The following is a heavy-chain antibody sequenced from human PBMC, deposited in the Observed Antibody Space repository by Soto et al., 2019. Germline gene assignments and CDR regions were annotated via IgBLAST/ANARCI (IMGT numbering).Heavy chain of an antibody. D-gene: IGHD3-9*01. Sequence: ASVKVSCKASGYTFTSYAMHWVRQAPGQRLEWMGWINAGNGNTKYSQKFQGRVTITRDTSASTAYMELSRLRSDDTAVYYCAREGLEGYDILTGYYDWFDPWGQGTLVTVSS. CDR2: INAGNGNT. V-gene: IGHV1-3*01. CDR3: AREGLEGYDILTGYYDWFDP. CDR1: GYTFTSYA. J-gene: IGHJ5*02.